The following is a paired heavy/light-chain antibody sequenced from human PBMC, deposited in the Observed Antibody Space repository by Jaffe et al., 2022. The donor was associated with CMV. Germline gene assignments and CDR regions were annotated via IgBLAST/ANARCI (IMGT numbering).Heavy chain of an antibody. CDR3: AKTPKNYDFWSGDPSYYFDY. CDR1: GFTFSSYA. J-gene: IGHJ4*02. V-gene: IGHV3-23*01. D-gene: IGHD3-3*01. CDR2: INSRGGRT. Sequence: EVQLLESGGGLVQPGRSLRLSCAASGFTFSSYAMSWVRQAPGKGLEWVSAINSRGGRTYYADSVKGRFTISRDNSKSMLYLQMNSLRAEDTAVYYCAKTPKNYDFWSGDPSYYFDYWGQGILVTVSS.
Light chain of an antibody. V-gene: IGLV2-14*03. CDR2: DVS. Sequence: QSALTQPASVSGSPGQSITISCTGTSSDVGGYNYVSWYQQYPGKAPKLMIYDVSYRPSGISNRFSGSKSGNTASLTISGLQAEDESDYYCSSFTSSTTWVFGGGTKLTVL. J-gene: IGLJ3*02. CDR1: SSDVGGYNY. CDR3: SSFTSSTTWV.